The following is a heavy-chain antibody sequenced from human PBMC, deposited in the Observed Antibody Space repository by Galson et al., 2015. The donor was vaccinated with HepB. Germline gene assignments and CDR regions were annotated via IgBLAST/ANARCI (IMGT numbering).Heavy chain of an antibody. CDR3: AKGTSRGCTPNGAYYPLGS. CDR2: ITDSGDNA. J-gene: IGHJ4*02. V-gene: IGHV3-23*01. Sequence: SLKLSCAASGFSFSDYAMVWVRQAPRKGLEYVSAITDSGDNAIYTHSVRGRFTMSRDNSRNTLYLEMNSLGADDTAVYYCAKGTSRGCTPNGAYYPLGSWGEGTLVTVSS. CDR1: GFSFSDYA. D-gene: IGHD4-17*01.